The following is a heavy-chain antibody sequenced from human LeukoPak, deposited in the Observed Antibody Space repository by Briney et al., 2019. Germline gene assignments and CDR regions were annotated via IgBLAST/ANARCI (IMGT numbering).Heavy chain of an antibody. CDR2: IYPGDSDT. CDR1: GYSFTNYW. J-gene: IGHJ4*02. V-gene: IGHV5-51*01. CDR3: ARPSSSWYDNFDY. D-gene: IGHD6-13*01. Sequence: GESLKISCKGSGYSFTNYWIGWVRQMPGKGLKWMGVIYPGDSDTRYSPSFQGQVTISADKSISTAYLQWSSLKASDTALYYCARPSSSWYDNFDYWGQGTLVTVSS.